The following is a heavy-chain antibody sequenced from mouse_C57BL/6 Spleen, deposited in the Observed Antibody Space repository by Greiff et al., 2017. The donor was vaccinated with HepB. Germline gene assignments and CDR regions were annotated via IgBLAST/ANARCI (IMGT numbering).Heavy chain of an antibody. D-gene: IGHD2-5*01. Sequence: EVKLVESGGDLVKPGGSLKLSCAASGFTFSSYGMSWVRQTPDKRLEWVATISSGGSYTYYPDSVKGRFTISRDNAKNTLYLQMSSLKSEDTAMYYCARQEAYSNYGFAYWGQGTLVTVSA. CDR1: GFTFSSYG. CDR3: ARQEAYSNYGFAY. J-gene: IGHJ3*01. CDR2: ISSGGSYT. V-gene: IGHV5-6*01.